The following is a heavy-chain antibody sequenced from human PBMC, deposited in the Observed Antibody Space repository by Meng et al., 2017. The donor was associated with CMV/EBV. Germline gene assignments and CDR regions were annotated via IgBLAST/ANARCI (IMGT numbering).Heavy chain of an antibody. CDR1: GGSFSGYY. V-gene: IGHV4-34*01. Sequence: GSLRLSCAVYGGSFSGYYWSWIRQPPGKGLEWIGEINHSGSTNYNPSLKSRVTISVDTSKNQFSLKLSSVTAADTAVYYCARVSSGGVGAAAMWFDPWGQGTLVTVSS. J-gene: IGHJ5*02. CDR3: ARVSSGGVGAAAMWFDP. D-gene: IGHD6-13*01. CDR2: INHSGST.